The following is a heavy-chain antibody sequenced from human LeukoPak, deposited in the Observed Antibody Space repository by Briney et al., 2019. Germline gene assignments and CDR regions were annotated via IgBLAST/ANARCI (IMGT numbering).Heavy chain of an antibody. Sequence: SETLSLICTVSGGSISSYYWSWIRQPPGKGLEWIGHIYYSGSSNYNPSLKSRVTISVDTSKHQFSMKLKSVTAADTAVYFCARGRWLPNAFDIWGQGTMVTVFS. J-gene: IGHJ3*02. V-gene: IGHV4-59*01. CDR2: IYYSGSS. CDR1: GGSISSYY. D-gene: IGHD5-24*01. CDR3: ARGRWLPNAFDI.